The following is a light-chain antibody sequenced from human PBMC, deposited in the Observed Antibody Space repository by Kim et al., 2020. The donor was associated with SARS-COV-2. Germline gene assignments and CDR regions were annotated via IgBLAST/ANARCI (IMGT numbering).Light chain of an antibody. CDR1: NIGDKS. CDR2: YDS. Sequence: APGKRASITGGGDNIGDKSVHWYQQRPGRAPVLVMYYDSDRPSGIPERFSGSNSGNTATLTISRVEAGDEADYYCQVWDSGSDHPVFGGGTQLTVL. V-gene: IGLV3-21*04. J-gene: IGLJ2*01. CDR3: QVWDSGSDHPV.